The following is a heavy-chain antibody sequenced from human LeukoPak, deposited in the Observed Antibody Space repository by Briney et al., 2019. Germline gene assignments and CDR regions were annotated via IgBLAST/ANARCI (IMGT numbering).Heavy chain of an antibody. CDR3: ARAGYSYGYNYYYGMDV. CDR1: GDSVSSNSAA. Sequence: SQTLSLTCAISGDSVSSNSAAWNWIRQSPSRGLEWLGRTYYRSKWYNDYAVSVKSRMTINPDTSKNQFSLQLNSVTPEDTAVYYCARAGYSYGYNYYYGMDVWGQGTTVTVSS. V-gene: IGHV6-1*01. J-gene: IGHJ6*02. CDR2: TYYRSKWYN. D-gene: IGHD5-18*01.